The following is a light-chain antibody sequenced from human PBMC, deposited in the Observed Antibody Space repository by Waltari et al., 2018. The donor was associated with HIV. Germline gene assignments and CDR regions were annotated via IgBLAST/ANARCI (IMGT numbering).Light chain of an antibody. CDR2: EVS. Sequence: QSTLTQPPSVSGSLGQSVTIACSGTRSDIGSYNRVSWYQQPPGTAPKPLIYEVSNRPSGVAVRFSGSKAGNTASLTIAGLQAEYEADYYCSSYTTSSTWVFGGGTQLTVL. J-gene: IGLJ3*02. CDR1: RSDIGSYNR. V-gene: IGLV2-18*02. CDR3: SSYTTSSTWV.